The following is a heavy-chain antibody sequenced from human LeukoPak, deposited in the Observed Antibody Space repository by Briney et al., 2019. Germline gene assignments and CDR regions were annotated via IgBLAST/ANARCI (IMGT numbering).Heavy chain of an antibody. Sequence: ASVKVSCKASGYTFTGYYMHWVRQAPGQGLEWMGRINPNSGGTNYAQKFQGRVTMTRDTSISTAYMELSRLRSDDTAVYYCARDATYGDLTFNFDYWGQGTLVTVSS. CDR3: ARDATYGDLTFNFDY. CDR2: INPNSGGT. V-gene: IGHV1-2*06. D-gene: IGHD4-17*01. J-gene: IGHJ4*02. CDR1: GYTFTGYY.